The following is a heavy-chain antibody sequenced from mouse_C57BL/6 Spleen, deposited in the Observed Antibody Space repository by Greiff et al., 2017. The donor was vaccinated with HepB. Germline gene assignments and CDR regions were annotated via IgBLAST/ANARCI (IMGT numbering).Heavy chain of an antibody. V-gene: IGHV1-50*01. CDR1: GYTFTSYW. J-gene: IGHJ2*01. D-gene: IGHD1-1*01. CDR2: IDPSDSYT. Sequence: VQLQQSGAELVKPGASVKLSCKASGYTFTSYWMQWVKQRPGQGLEWIGEIDPSDSYTNYNQKFKGKATLTVDTSSSTAYMQLSSLTSEDSAVYYCARRGITTVVARYWGQGTTLTVSS. CDR3: ARRGITTVVARY.